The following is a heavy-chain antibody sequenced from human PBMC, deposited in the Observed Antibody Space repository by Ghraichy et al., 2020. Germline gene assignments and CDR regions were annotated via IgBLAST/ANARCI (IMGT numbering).Heavy chain of an antibody. CDR3: ARDPPYYESSVYSYEGFDS. D-gene: IGHD3-22*01. Sequence: SETLSLTCAVSGGSISSYYWSWIRQPAGKGLEWIGRVYPSGSANYNPSLKSRVTMSVDTSKNQFSLKLRSVTAADTAVYYCARDPPYYESSVYSYEGFDSWGQGTLVTVSS. CDR2: VYPSGSA. CDR1: GGSISSYY. J-gene: IGHJ4*02. V-gene: IGHV4-4*07.